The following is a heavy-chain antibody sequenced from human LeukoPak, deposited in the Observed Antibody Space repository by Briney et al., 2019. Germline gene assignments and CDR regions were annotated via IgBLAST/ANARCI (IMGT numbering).Heavy chain of an antibody. CDR3: ARARDGDYLDY. CDR1: GFTFSSYG. V-gene: IGHV3-33*01. Sequence: PGRSLRLSCAASGFTFSSYGMHWVRQAPGKGLEWVAVIWYDGSNKYYADSVKGRFTISRDNSKNTLYLQMNSLRAEDTAMYYCARARDGDYLDYWGQGTLVTVSS. J-gene: IGHJ4*02. D-gene: IGHD4-17*01. CDR2: IWYDGSNK.